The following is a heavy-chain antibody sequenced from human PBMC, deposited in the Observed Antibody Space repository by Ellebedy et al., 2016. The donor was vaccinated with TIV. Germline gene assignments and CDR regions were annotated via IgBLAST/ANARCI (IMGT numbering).Heavy chain of an antibody. J-gene: IGHJ6*02. CDR3: TTHYTAMADYYYYGMDV. D-gene: IGHD5-18*01. V-gene: IGHV3-15*07. Sequence: GGSLRLSCAASGFTFSNAWMNWVRQAPGKGLEWVGRIKSKTDGGTTDYAAPVKGRFTISRDDSKNTLYLQMNSLKTEDTAVYYCTTHYTAMADYYYYGMDVWGQGTTVTVSS. CDR2: IKSKTDGGTT. CDR1: GFTFSNAW.